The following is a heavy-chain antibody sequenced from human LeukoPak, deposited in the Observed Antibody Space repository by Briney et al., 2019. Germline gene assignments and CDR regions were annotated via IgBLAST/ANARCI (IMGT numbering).Heavy chain of an antibody. Sequence: GGSLRLSCAASGFTFSSYWMSWVRQAPGKGLEWVANIKQDGSEKYYVDSVKGRFTISRDNAKNSLYLQMNSLRAEDTAVYYCATQTGALYYYYGMDVWGQGTTVTVSS. CDR1: GFTFSSYW. CDR3: ATQTGALYYYYGMDV. J-gene: IGHJ6*02. D-gene: IGHD3-10*01. CDR2: IKQDGSEK. V-gene: IGHV3-7*03.